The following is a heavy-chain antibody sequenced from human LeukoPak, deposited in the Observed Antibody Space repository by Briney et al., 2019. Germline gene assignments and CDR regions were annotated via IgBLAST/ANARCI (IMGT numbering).Heavy chain of an antibody. J-gene: IGHJ6*03. V-gene: IGHV3-30*02. CDR3: ARIGYSSSWLPGLTGNYYYYMDV. D-gene: IGHD6-13*01. CDR2: IRYDGSNK. Sequence: GGSLRLSCAASGFTFSSYGMHWVRQAPGKGLEWVAFIRYDGSNKYYADSVKGRFTISRDNSKNTLYLQMNSLRAEDTAVYYCARIGYSSSWLPGLTGNYYYYMDVWGKGTTVTVSS. CDR1: GFTFSSYG.